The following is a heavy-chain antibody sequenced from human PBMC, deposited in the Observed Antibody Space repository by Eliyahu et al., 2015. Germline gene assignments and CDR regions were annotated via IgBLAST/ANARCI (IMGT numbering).Heavy chain of an antibody. CDR2: IYYSGST. J-gene: IGHJ4*02. CDR1: GGSISSSSYY. V-gene: IGHV4-39*01. CDR3: ARQGARQSKAIFGVVIPWDFDY. Sequence: QLQLQESGPGLVKPSETLSLTCTVSGGSISSSSYYWGWIRQPPGKGLEWIGSIYYSGSTYYNPSLKSRVTISVDTSKNQFSLKLSSVTAADTAVYYCARQGARQSKAIFGVVIPWDFDYWGQGTLVTVSS. D-gene: IGHD3-3*01.